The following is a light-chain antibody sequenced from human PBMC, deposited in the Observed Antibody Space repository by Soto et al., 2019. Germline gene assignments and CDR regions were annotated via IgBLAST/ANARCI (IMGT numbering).Light chain of an antibody. CDR1: TSNIGSHP. V-gene: IGLV1-44*01. CDR2: ITN. Sequence: QSVLTQPPSASGTPGQRVTISCSGSTSNIGSHPVNWYQQLPGTAPKLLIYITNQRPSGVPDRFSGSKSGTSASLAISGLQSEDVADYYCSAWDCSLNGRVFGGGTKLTVL. CDR3: SAWDCSLNGRV. J-gene: IGLJ3*02.